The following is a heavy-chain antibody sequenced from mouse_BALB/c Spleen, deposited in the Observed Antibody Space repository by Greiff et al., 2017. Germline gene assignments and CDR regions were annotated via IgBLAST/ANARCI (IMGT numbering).Heavy chain of an antibody. V-gene: IGHV3-6*02. CDR2: ISYDGSN. J-gene: IGHJ3*01. D-gene: IGHD2-1*01. CDR1: GYSITSGYY. Sequence: EVQLQQSGPGLVKPSQSLSLTCSVTGYSITSGYYWNWIRQFPGNKLEWMGYISYDGSNNYNPSLKNRISITRDTSKNQFFLKLNSVTTEDTATYYCARGLYYGPFAYWGQGTLVTVSA. CDR3: ARGLYYGPFAY.